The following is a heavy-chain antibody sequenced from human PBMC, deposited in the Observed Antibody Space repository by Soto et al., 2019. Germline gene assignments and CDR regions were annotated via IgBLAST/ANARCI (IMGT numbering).Heavy chain of an antibody. V-gene: IGHV3-21*01. D-gene: IGHD2-2*02. CDR3: ARRGTTRRGYCSSTSCYIWFDP. CDR1: GFSFSSYS. J-gene: IGHJ5*02. CDR2: ISSSSSYI. Sequence: PGGSMRLSCAASGFSFSSYSMNWVRQAPGKGLEWVSSISSSSSYIYYADSVKGRFTISRDNAKNSLYLQMNSLRAEDTAVYYCARRGTTRRGYCSSTSCYIWFDPWGQGTLVTVSS.